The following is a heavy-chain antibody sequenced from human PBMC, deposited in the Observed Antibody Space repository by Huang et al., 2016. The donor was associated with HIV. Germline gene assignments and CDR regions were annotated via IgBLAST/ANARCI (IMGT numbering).Heavy chain of an antibody. CDR1: GGSISSSSYY. J-gene: IGHJ5*02. CDR2: IYHSVTT. V-gene: IGHV4-39*01. Sequence: QLQLQESDPGLVKPSETLSLTCTVSGGSISSSSYYWGWIRQPPGKGLEWIGSIYHSVTTYYNPSLKSRVTISVDTARTQFSLKLSSVDAADTAVYYCAAHGRIVGIPAAPLRFDPWGQGTLVTVSS. D-gene: IGHD6-13*01. CDR3: AAHGRIVGIPAAPLRFDP.